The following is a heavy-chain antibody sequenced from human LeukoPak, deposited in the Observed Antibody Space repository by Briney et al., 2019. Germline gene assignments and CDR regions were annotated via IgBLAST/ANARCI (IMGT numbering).Heavy chain of an antibody. Sequence: ASVKVSCKSSGYTFTGYNMQWLRQAPGQGLEWMVWINPNSGGTNYAQKFQGRVTMTRDTSISTAYMELSRLRSDDTAVYYCARDGHFDYWGQGTLVTVSS. CDR2: INPNSGGT. CDR1: GYTFTGYN. CDR3: ARDGHFDY. V-gene: IGHV1-2*02. J-gene: IGHJ4*02.